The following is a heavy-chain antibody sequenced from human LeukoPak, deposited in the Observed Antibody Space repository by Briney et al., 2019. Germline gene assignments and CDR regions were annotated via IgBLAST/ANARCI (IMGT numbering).Heavy chain of an antibody. V-gene: IGHV1-18*01. CDR2: ISVYKGNT. CDR1: GYRFNSYG. D-gene: IGHD3-3*01. CDR3: ARDVGSLYDFWSGYIDY. Sequence: ASVKVSCKASGYRFNSYGINWVRQAPGQGLEWMGWISVYKGNTNYAQKFQGRVTITTDTSTNTAYLELRSLRSGDTAVYYCARDVGSLYDFWSGYIDYWGQGTLVTVSS. J-gene: IGHJ4*02.